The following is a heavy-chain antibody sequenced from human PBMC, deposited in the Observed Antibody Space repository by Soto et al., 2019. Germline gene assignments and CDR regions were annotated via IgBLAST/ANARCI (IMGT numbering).Heavy chain of an antibody. J-gene: IGHJ4*02. CDR3: AGGIAAAGTFDY. Sequence: SETLSLTCTVSGGSISSYYWSWIRQPAGKGLEWIGRIYTSGSTNYNPSLKSRVTMSVDTSKNQFSLKLSSVTAADTAVYYCAGGIAAAGTFDYWGQGTLVTVSS. CDR2: IYTSGST. CDR1: GGSISSYY. D-gene: IGHD6-13*01. V-gene: IGHV4-4*07.